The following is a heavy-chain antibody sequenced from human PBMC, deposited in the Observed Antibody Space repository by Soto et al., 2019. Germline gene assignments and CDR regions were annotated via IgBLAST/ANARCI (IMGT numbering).Heavy chain of an antibody. CDR1: GFTFSGYG. V-gene: IGHV3-33*01. CDR3: ARDGVGATTFFGYFDY. Sequence: QVQLVESGGGVVQPGRSLRLSCAASGFTFSGYGMHWVRQAPGKGLERVAITRHDGSNTYYADSVRGRFTISRDNSKKTLYLQMDSLRAEDTAVYYCARDGVGATTFFGYFDYWCQGTLVTVSS. J-gene: IGHJ4*02. CDR2: TRHDGSNT. D-gene: IGHD1-26*01.